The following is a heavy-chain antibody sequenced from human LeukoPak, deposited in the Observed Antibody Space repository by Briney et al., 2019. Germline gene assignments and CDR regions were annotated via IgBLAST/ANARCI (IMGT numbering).Heavy chain of an antibody. J-gene: IGHJ3*02. D-gene: IGHD3-10*01. Sequence: GGSLRLSCAASGFTVSSNYMSWVRQAPGKGLEWVSVIYSGGSAYYADSVKGRFTISRHNSKNTLYLQMNSLRAEDTAVYYCARLVPTPYGPGAIDIWGQGTMVTVSS. CDR1: GFTVSSNY. CDR3: ARLVPTPYGPGAIDI. V-gene: IGHV3-53*04. CDR2: IYSGGSA.